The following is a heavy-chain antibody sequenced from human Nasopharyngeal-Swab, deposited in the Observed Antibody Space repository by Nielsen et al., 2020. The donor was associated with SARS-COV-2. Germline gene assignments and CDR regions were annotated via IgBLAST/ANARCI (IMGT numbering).Heavy chain of an antibody. CDR1: GGSFSGYY. J-gene: IGHJ6*02. CDR3: ARGGYYCSSTSCYYYSGYYYGMDV. Sequence: SETLSLTCAVYGGSFSGYYWSWIRQPPGKGLEWIGEINHGGSTKYNPSLKSRVNISVDTSKNQFSLKVSSVTAADTAVYYCARGGYYCSSTSCYYYSGYYYGMDVWGQGTTVTVSS. D-gene: IGHD2-2*01. V-gene: IGHV4-34*01. CDR2: INHGGST.